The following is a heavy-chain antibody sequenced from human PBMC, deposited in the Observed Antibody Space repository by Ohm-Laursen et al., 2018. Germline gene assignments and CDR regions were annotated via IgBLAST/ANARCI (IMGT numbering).Heavy chain of an antibody. J-gene: IGHJ5*02. Sequence: SLRLSCTASGFTFSTYWMHWVRQAPGKGLEWVASLKQDGSEIYYVDSVKGRFTISRDNAKDSLYLQINSLRVEDTAVYYCGRGPRGINGGKSDRWGQGTLVTVSS. D-gene: IGHD7-27*01. CDR3: GRGPRGINGGKSDR. V-gene: IGHV3-7*01. CDR2: LKQDGSEI. CDR1: GFTFSTYW.